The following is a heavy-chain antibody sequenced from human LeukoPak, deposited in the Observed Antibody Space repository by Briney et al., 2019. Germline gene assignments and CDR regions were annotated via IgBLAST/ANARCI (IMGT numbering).Heavy chain of an antibody. J-gene: IGHJ3*02. D-gene: IGHD3-22*01. Sequence: PSETLSLTCTVSGDSISTYYWSWIRQPPGKGLEWIGYIHYSGSTNYNPSLRSRVTISVDTSKNQFSLKLSSVTAADTAVYYCARRRVGMIAPSGAFDIWGQGTMVTVSS. CDR1: GDSISTYY. CDR3: ARRRVGMIAPSGAFDI. V-gene: IGHV4-59*08. CDR2: IHYSGST.